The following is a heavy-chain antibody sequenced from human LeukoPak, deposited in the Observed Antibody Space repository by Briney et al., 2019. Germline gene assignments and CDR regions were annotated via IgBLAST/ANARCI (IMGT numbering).Heavy chain of an antibody. D-gene: IGHD1-1*01. Sequence: SETLSLTCTVSGGSISSSSYYWGWIRQPPGKGLEWIGSIYYSGSTYYNPFLKSRVTISVDTSKNQFSLKLSSVTAADTAVYYCAGTYRYNYYYYMDVWGKGTTVTISS. CDR3: AGTYRYNYYYYMDV. CDR1: GGSISSSSYY. CDR2: IYYSGST. V-gene: IGHV4-39*01. J-gene: IGHJ6*03.